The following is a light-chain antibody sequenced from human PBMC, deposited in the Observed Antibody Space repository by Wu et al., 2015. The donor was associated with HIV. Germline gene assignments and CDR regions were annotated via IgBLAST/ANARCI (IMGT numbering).Light chain of an antibody. Sequence: DIQMTQSPSSLSASVGDRVTITCQASQGIMNSLNWYRQKPGKAPKLLIFDSSNLEAGVSSRFSGSGFGTHFTFTISSLQPEDIATYYCQQYDGDSYHLYTFGQGTKLEIK. CDR1: QGIMNS. CDR2: DSS. J-gene: IGKJ2*01. V-gene: IGKV1-33*01. CDR3: QQYDGDSYHLYT.